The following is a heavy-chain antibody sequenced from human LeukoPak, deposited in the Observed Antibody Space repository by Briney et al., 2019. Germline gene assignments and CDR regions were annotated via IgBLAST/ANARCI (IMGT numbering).Heavy chain of an antibody. D-gene: IGHD1-26*01. CDR2: ISYDGSNK. CDR3: ASSLQWELLDY. V-gene: IGHV3-30-3*01. J-gene: IGHJ4*02. Sequence: LGGSLRLSCAASGFTFSSYAMHWVRQAPGKGLEWVAVISYDGSNKYYEDSVKGRFTISRDNSKNTLYLQMNSLRAEDTAVYYCASSLQWELLDYWGQGTLVTVSS. CDR1: GFTFSSYA.